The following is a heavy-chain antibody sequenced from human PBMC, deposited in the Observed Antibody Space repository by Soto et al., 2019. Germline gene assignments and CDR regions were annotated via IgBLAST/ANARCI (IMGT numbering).Heavy chain of an antibody. D-gene: IGHD6-6*01. Sequence: ASVKVSCKASGYTFTGYYMHWVRQAPGQGLEWMGWINPNSGGTNYAQKFQGWVTMTRDTSISTAYMELSRLRSDDTAVYYCARDRADSSSSFFDYWGQRTLVTVSS. CDR3: ARDRADSSSSFFDY. J-gene: IGHJ4*02. V-gene: IGHV1-2*04. CDR2: INPNSGGT. CDR1: GYTFTGYY.